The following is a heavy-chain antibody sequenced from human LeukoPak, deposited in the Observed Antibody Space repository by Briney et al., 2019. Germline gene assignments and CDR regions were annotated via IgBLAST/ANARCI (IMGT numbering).Heavy chain of an antibody. D-gene: IGHD3-10*01. J-gene: IGHJ4*02. CDR1: GYTFTSYG. V-gene: IGHV1-18*01. CDR2: ISAYNGNT. Sequence: GASVKVSCKASGYTFTSYGISWVRQAPGQGLEWMGWISAYNGNTNYAQKLQGRVTMTTDTSTSTAYMELRSLRSDDTAVYYCATDPHVLLWFGELSQPSYFDYWGQGTLVTVSS. CDR3: ATDPHVLLWFGELSQPSYFDY.